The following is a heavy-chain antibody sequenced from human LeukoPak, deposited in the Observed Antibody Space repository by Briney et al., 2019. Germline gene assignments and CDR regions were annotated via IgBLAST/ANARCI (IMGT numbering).Heavy chain of an antibody. J-gene: IGHJ4*02. CDR3: ARVGYFGSGNYYNDRGAFDY. CDR2: IYYSGST. Sequence: PSETLSLTCIVSGGSITSNTYFWDWIRQTPGKGLEWIGSIYYSGSTYYNPSLKSRVTISVDTSKNQFSLKLSSVTAADTAVYYCARVGYFGSGNYYNDRGAFDYWGQGTLVTVSS. D-gene: IGHD3-10*01. V-gene: IGHV4-39*07. CDR1: GGSITSNTYF.